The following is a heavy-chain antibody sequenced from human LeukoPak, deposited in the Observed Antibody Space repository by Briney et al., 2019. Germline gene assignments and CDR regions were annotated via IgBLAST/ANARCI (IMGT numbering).Heavy chain of an antibody. CDR2: IYYSGST. CDR1: GGSISSYY. CDR3: SRHIGGRLERDFYY. V-gene: IGHV4-59*08. Sequence: SETLSLICTVSGGSISSYYWSWIRQPPGKGLEWIGYIYYSGSTNYNPSLKSRVTISVDTSKNQFSLKLSSVTAADTAVYYCSRHIGGRLERDFYYWGQGTLVTGSS. J-gene: IGHJ4*01. D-gene: IGHD1-1*01.